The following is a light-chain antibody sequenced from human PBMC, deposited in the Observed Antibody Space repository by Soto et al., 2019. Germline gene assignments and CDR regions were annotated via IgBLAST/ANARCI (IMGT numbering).Light chain of an antibody. CDR1: QSVSSN. J-gene: IGKJ2*01. CDR2: GAS. CDR3: QQYNNWPPYT. V-gene: IGKV3-15*01. Sequence: EIVMMQSPATLSVSPGERATLSCRASQSVSSNLAWYQQKPGQAPRLLIYGASTRATGIPARFSGSGSGTEFTLTISGLQSEDFAVYYCQQYNNWPPYTFGQGTKLEIK.